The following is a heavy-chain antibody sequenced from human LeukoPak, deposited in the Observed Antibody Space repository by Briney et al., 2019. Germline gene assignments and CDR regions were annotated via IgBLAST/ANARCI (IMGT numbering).Heavy chain of an antibody. V-gene: IGHV4-34*01. Sequence: SETLSLTCAVYGGSFSGYYWSWMRQPPGKGLEWIGEINHSGSTNYNPSLKSRVTISVDTPKNQFFLKLTSVTAADTAVYYCARGRRATPDYWGQGTLVTVSS. CDR2: INHSGST. J-gene: IGHJ4*02. CDR3: ARGRRATPDY. CDR1: GGSFSGYY.